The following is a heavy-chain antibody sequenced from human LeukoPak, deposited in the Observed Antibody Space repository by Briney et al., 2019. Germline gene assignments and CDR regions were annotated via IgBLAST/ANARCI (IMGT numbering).Heavy chain of an antibody. D-gene: IGHD3-10*01. V-gene: IGHV3-48*03. CDR3: ARRSSHHSHYFDY. CDR2: ISSSGSTI. J-gene: IGHJ4*02. Sequence: GGSLRPSCAASGFTFSSYEMNWVRQAPGKGLEWVSYISSSGSTIYYAGSVKGRFTLSRDNAKDSLYLQMNSLRAEDTAVYYCARRSSHHSHYFDYWGQGTLVTVSS. CDR1: GFTFSSYE.